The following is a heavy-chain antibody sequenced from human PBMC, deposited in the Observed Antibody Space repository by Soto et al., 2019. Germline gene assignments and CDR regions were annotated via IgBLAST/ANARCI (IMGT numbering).Heavy chain of an antibody. CDR1: GFAFSTYW. V-gene: IGHV3-74*01. D-gene: IGHD2-15*01. CDR2: IKFDGSST. J-gene: IGHJ5*02. CDR3: ARVAVYCCGGSCLQNWFDP. Sequence: PGGSLRLSCAASGFAFSTYWMHWVRQAPGKGLLWVSRIKFDGSSTYYADSVKGRLTISRDNANNSLYLQMNGLRAEDTAVYYCARVAVYCCGGSCLQNWFDPRGQGTLVTVSS.